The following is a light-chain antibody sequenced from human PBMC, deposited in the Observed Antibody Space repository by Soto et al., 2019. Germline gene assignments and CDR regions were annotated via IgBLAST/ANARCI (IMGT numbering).Light chain of an antibody. Sequence: IVMTQTPLSLSVIPGQPASISCKSSQSLVHTDGRTYLYWYLQKPGQPPQLLIYEVSNRFSEVPDRFSGNGSVTDFTLRISRVGAEDGGIYYCLPSPRPPPPFGQGKRLEIK. CDR1: QSLVHTDGRTY. V-gene: IGKV2D-29*01. CDR2: EVS. CDR3: LPSPRPPPP. J-gene: IGKJ5*01.